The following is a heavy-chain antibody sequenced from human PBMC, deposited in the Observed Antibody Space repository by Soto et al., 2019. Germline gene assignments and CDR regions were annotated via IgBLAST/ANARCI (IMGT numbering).Heavy chain of an antibody. Sequence: GESLKISCKGSGYSFTSYWIGWVRQMPGKGLEWMGIIYPGDSDTRYSPSFQGQVTISADKSISTAYLQWSSLKASDTAMYYCARVRRSSGWPEPYDAFDIWGQGTMVTVSS. D-gene: IGHD6-19*01. CDR3: ARVRRSSGWPEPYDAFDI. CDR2: IYPGDSDT. J-gene: IGHJ3*02. V-gene: IGHV5-51*01. CDR1: GYSFTSYW.